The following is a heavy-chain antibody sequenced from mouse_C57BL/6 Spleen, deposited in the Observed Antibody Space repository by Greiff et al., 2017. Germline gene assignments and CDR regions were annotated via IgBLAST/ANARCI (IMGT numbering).Heavy chain of an antibody. CDR2: IYPGDGDT. CDR1: SYAFSSSW. D-gene: IGHD1-1*02. Sequence: LEESGPELVKPGASVKISCKASSYAFSSSWMNWVKQRPGKGLEWIGRIYPGDGDTNYNGKFKGKATLTADKSSSTAYMQLSSLTSEDSAVYFCARYGPLDYWGQGTTLTVSS. V-gene: IGHV1-82*01. J-gene: IGHJ2*01. CDR3: ARYGPLDY.